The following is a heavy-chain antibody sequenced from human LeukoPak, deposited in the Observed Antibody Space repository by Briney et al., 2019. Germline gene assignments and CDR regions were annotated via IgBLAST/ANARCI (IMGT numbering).Heavy chain of an antibody. CDR1: GGSFSNYF. D-gene: IGHD3-22*01. CDR3: ARWGSGFKAYFDY. CDR2: INHSGST. J-gene: IGHJ4*02. Sequence: PSETLSLTCAVYGGSFSNYFWSWIRQPPEKGLEWIGEINHSGSTNYNPSLKSRVTISVDTSKNQFSLKLSSVTAADAAVYYCARWGSGFKAYFDYWGQGTLVTVSS. V-gene: IGHV4-34*01.